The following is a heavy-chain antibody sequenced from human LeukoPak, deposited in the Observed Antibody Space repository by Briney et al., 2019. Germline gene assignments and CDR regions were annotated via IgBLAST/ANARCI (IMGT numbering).Heavy chain of an antibody. J-gene: IGHJ4*02. D-gene: IGHD6-19*01. CDR1: GFTFSSYA. CDR3: AKDRIDSSGWYY. CDR2: ISGSGGST. V-gene: IGHV3-23*01. Sequence: GGSLRLSCAASGFTFSSYAVSWVRQAPGKGLEWVSAISGSGGSTYYADSVKGRFTISRDNSKNTLYLQMNSLRAEDTAVYYCAKDRIDSSGWYYWGQGTLVTVSS.